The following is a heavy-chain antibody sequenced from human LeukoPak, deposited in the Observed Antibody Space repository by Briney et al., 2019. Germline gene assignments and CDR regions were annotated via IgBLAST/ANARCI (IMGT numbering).Heavy chain of an antibody. Sequence: GESLTLSCAASGFTFSSYAMHWVRKAPGKGMEYVSAISSNGGSTSYANSVKGRFTISRDNSKNTLYLQMGSLRAEDMAVYYCARETSIVVRCSDDGGQGTLVTAYS. D-gene: IGHD6-6*01. V-gene: IGHV3-64*01. J-gene: IGHJ4*02. CDR3: ARETSIVVRCSDD. CDR2: ISSNGGST. CDR1: GFTFSSYA.